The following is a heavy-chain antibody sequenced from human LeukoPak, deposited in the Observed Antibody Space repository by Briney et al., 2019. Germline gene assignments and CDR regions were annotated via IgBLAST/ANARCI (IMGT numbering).Heavy chain of an antibody. V-gene: IGHV4-30-2*02. CDR1: GGSISSGGYS. Sequence: PSETLSLTCAVSGGSISSGGYSWSWIRQPPGKGLEWIGYIYHSGSTYYNPSLKSRVTISVDRSKNQFSLKLSSVTAADTAVYYCASSPGIAAARGLYYFDYWGQGTLVTVSS. CDR3: ASSPGIAAARGLYYFDY. J-gene: IGHJ4*02. CDR2: IYHSGST. D-gene: IGHD6-13*01.